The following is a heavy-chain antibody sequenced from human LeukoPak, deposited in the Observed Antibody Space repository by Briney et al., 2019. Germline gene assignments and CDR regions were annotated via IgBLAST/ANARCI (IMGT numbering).Heavy chain of an antibody. CDR1: GGSISSSSYY. V-gene: IGHV4-39*01. D-gene: IGHD3-22*01. Sequence: SETLSLTRTVSGGSISSSSYYWGWIRQPPGKGLEWIGSIYYSGSTYYNPSLKSRVTISVDTSKNQFSLKLSSVTAADTAVYYCARLPDYYDSSGYSQIFDYWGQGTLVTVSS. CDR3: ARLPDYYDSSGYSQIFDY. J-gene: IGHJ4*02. CDR2: IYYSGST.